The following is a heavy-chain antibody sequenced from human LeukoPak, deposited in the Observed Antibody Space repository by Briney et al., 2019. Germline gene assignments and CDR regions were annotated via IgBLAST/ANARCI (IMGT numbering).Heavy chain of an antibody. CDR3: ARTLNYYDSSGYRGYYYYYYMDV. D-gene: IGHD3-22*01. CDR1: GGSFSGYY. Sequence: SETLSLTCAVYGGSFSGYYWSWIRQPPGKGLEWIGEINHSGSTNYNPSLKSRVTISVDTSKNQFSLRLSSVTAADTAVYYCARTLNYYDSSGYRGYYYYYYMDVWGKGTTVTVSS. V-gene: IGHV4-34*01. CDR2: INHSGST. J-gene: IGHJ6*03.